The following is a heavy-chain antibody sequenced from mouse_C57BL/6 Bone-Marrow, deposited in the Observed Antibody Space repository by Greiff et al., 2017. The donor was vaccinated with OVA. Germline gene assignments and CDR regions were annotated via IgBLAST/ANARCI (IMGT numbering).Heavy chain of an antibody. J-gene: IGHJ2*01. D-gene: IGHD1-1*01. V-gene: IGHV14-2*01. CDR3: ARSLYYGSCYFDY. CDR1: GFNIKDYY. CDR2: IDPEDGET. Sequence: EVQLQQSGAELVKPGASVKLSCTASGFNIKDYYMHWVKQRTEQGLEWIGRIDPEDGETKYAPKFPGKATITADTSSNTAYLQLSSLTSEDTAVYYCARSLYYGSCYFDYWGQGTTLTVSS.